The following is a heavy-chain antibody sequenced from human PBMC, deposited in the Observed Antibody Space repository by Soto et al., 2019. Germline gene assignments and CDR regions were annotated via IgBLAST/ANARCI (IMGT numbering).Heavy chain of an antibody. CDR2: IGTAGDA. CDR3: ARDLVDCSSTSCYSLFDP. J-gene: IGHJ5*02. D-gene: IGHD2-2*02. Sequence: GGSLRLSCAASGFTFSSHDMHWVRQATGKGLEWVSAIGTAGDAYYPGSVKGRFTISRENAKNSLYLQMNSLRAEDTAVYYCARDLVDCSSTSCYSLFDPWGQGTLVTVSS. V-gene: IGHV3-13*04. CDR1: GFTFSSHD.